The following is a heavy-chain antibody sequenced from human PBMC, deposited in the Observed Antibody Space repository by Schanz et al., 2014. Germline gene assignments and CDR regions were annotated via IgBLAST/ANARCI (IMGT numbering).Heavy chain of an antibody. CDR2: ISYDGSNK. J-gene: IGHJ1*01. D-gene: IGHD3-16*01. Sequence: LSCAASVLTLSSYGMHWVRQAPGKVLEWVAVISYDGSNKYYADSVNCRFTFSRDNSKNSRVRHLNSMRAEETAVYHYTTVNPIKTLMRYGHGRDLEYYF. V-gene: IGHV3-30*03. CDR3: TTVNPIKTLMRYGHGRDLEYYF. CDR1: VLTLSSYG.